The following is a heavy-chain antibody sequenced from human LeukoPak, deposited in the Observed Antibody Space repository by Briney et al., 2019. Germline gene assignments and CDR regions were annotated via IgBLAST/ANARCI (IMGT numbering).Heavy chain of an antibody. CDR1: GFTFSSYS. D-gene: IGHD2-15*01. Sequence: GGSLRLSCAASGFTFSSYSMNWIRQAPGKGLEWVSSISSSSSYIYYTDSVKGRFTLSRDNAKKSLYLQMNSLRAEDTAVYYCARAPHPYCSGGNCIYFDYWGQGTLVTVSS. CDR2: ISSSSSYI. CDR3: ARAPHPYCSGGNCIYFDY. V-gene: IGHV3-21*01. J-gene: IGHJ4*02.